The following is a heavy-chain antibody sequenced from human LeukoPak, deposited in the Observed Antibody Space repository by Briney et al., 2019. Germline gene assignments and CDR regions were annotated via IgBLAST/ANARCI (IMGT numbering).Heavy chain of an antibody. Sequence: GGSLRLPCAASGFTFSSYGMHWVRQAPGKGLEWVAFIRYDGSNKYYADSVRGRFTISRDNSKNTLYLQMNSLRAEDTAVYYCAKDKASRSGWLDYWGQGTLVTVSS. J-gene: IGHJ4*02. V-gene: IGHV3-30*02. CDR2: IRYDGSNK. CDR3: AKDKASRSGWLDY. CDR1: GFTFSSYG. D-gene: IGHD6-19*01.